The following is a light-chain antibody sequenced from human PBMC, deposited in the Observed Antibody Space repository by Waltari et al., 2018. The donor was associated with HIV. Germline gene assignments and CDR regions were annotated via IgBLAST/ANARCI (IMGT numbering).Light chain of an antibody. Sequence: SYDLTQPPSLSVALGQPARITCGGKNIATKRVHWYQRRPGQAPVLVIYDDTHRPLTIPERFSGSNSGNTATLTISGAQAGDEADYYCQVWDTGVVFGGGTKLTVL. CDR1: NIATKR. J-gene: IGLJ2*01. CDR3: QVWDTGVV. V-gene: IGLV3-9*01. CDR2: DDT.